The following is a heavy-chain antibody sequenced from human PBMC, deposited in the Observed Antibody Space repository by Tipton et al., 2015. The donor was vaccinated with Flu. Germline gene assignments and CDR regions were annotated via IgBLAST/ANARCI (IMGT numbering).Heavy chain of an antibody. V-gene: IGHV3-7*03. CDR2: IKQDGSEK. J-gene: IGHJ4*02. CDR3: AKERLPRYTSSWYYFDY. D-gene: IGHD6-13*01. Sequence: SLRLSCAASGFTFSTYWMSWVRQAPGKGLEWVANIKQDGSEKYYVDSVKGRFTISRDNAKNSLFLQMNSLRAEDTAVYYCAKERLPRYTSSWYYFDYWGQGTLVTVSS. CDR1: GFTFSTYW.